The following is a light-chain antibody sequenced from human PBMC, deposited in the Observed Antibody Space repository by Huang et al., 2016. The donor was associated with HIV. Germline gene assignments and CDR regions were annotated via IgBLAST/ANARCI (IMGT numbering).Light chain of an antibody. V-gene: IGKV1-12*01. J-gene: IGKJ5*01. CDR3: QQTNISPRS. Sequence: DLQMTQSPSSVAAFVGDTVTITCRASQDISIWLAWYQQRPREAPTLLVHSASTLQSGVPSRVSGSGSGTNFSLTINSLRPDDFATYYCQQTNISPRSFGQGTRLDIK. CDR1: QDISIW. CDR2: SAS.